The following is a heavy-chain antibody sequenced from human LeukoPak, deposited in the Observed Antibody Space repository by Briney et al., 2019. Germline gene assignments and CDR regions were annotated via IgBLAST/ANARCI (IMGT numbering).Heavy chain of an antibody. Sequence: SETLSLTCTVSGGSVSYYYWNWIRQPPGKGLEWIGYFYYSGSTYYNPSLKSRVTISVDRSKNQFSLKLSSVTAADTAVYYCARERGYTYYYDSSGYYDYWGQGTLVTVSS. V-gene: IGHV4-59*02. CDR2: FYYSGST. J-gene: IGHJ4*02. CDR3: ARERGYTYYYDSSGYYDY. CDR1: GGSVSYYY. D-gene: IGHD3-22*01.